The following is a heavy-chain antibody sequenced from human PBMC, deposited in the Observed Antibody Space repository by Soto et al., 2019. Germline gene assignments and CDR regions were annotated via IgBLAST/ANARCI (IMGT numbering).Heavy chain of an antibody. D-gene: IGHD3-22*01. J-gene: IGHJ4*02. CDR2: IIPILGIA. CDR3: ARLLYYDSSGDPVDY. V-gene: IGHV1-69*02. CDR1: GGTFSSY. Sequence: QVQLVQSGAEVKKPGSSVKVSCKASGGTFSSYISWVRQAPGQGLEWMGRIIPILGIANYEQKFQGRVTITADKSTSTAYMELSSLRSEDTAVYYCARLLYYDSSGDPVDYWGQGTLVTVSS.